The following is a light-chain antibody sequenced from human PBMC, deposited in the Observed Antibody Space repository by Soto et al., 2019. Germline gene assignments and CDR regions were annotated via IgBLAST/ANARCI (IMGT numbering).Light chain of an antibody. J-gene: IGLJ1*01. CDR3: TSYAGNNNIG. V-gene: IGLV2-8*01. Sequence: QSALTQPPSTSGSPGQSVTISCPGTSSDIGPYNYVSWYRQHPGKAPKLLIYEVDKRPSGVPDRFSGSKSGNTASLTVSGPQAEDEADYYCTSYAGNNNIGFGTGTKVTVL. CDR1: SSDIGPYNY. CDR2: EVD.